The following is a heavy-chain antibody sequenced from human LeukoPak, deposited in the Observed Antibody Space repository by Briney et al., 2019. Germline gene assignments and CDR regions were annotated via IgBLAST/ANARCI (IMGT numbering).Heavy chain of an antibody. Sequence: GGSLRLSCAASGFSLSAYWMTWVRQAPGKGLEWVANINRDGSQRNHVDSVEGRFTISRDNAKNSLYLQMDSLTAEDTAVYYCARDSTYSSGSRFYDRFDYWGQGTLVTVSS. V-gene: IGHV3-7*03. J-gene: IGHJ4*02. D-gene: IGHD2-15*01. CDR2: INRDGSQR. CDR3: ARDSTYSSGSRFYDRFDY. CDR1: GFSLSAYW.